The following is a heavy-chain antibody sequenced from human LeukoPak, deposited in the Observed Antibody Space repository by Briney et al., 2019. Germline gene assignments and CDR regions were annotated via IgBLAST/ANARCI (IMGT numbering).Heavy chain of an antibody. CDR1: GGSISSSSYY. V-gene: IGHV4-39*01. D-gene: IGHD2-2*01. J-gene: IGHJ4*02. CDR3: ATGGQIVVVPAATQDY. Sequence: SGTLSLTCTVSGGSISSSSYYWGWIRQPPGKGLEWIGSIYYGGSTYYNPSLKSRVTISVDTSKNQFSLKLSSVTAADTAVYYCATGGQIVVVPAATQDYWGQGTLVTVSS. CDR2: IYYGGST.